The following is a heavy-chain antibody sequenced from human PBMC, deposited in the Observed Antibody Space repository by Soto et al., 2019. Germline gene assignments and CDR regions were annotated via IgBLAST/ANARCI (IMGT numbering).Heavy chain of an antibody. D-gene: IGHD3-3*01. J-gene: IGHJ4*02. CDR1: GGSFSGYY. Sequence: QVQLQQWGAGLLKPSETLSLTCAVYGGSFSGYYWSWIRQPPGKGLEWIGEINHSGSTNYNPSLKSRVTISVDTSKNQFSLKLSSVTAADTAVYYCARAMYYDFWSGYYPLDYWGQGTLVTVSS. CDR2: INHSGST. CDR3: ARAMYYDFWSGYYPLDY. V-gene: IGHV4-34*01.